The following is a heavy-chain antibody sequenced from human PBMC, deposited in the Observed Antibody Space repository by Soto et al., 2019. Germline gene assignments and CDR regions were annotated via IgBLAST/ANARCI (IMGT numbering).Heavy chain of an antibody. D-gene: IGHD2-15*01. CDR2: INPSGGST. Sequence: ASVKVSCKASGYTFTSYYMHWVRQAPGQGLEWMGIINPSGGSTSYAQKFQGRVTMTRDTSTSTVCMELSSLRSEDTAVYYCAREWQDIVVVVAGVFGYWGQGTLVTVSS. CDR3: AREWQDIVVVVAGVFGY. V-gene: IGHV1-46*03. J-gene: IGHJ4*02. CDR1: GYTFTSYY.